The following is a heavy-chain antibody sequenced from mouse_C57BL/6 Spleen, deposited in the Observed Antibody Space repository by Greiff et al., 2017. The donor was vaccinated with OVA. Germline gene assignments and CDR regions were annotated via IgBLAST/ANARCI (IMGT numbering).Heavy chain of an antibody. Sequence: VKLMESGPGLVAPSPSLSISCTASGFSLTSYGVSWVRQPPGKGLEWMGVIWGDGGTNYHSALISRLSISEDNSKSQVILKLNGLQTDDTATYYYARPEGAYWGQGTLVTVSA. CDR2: IWGDGGT. CDR1: GFSLTSYG. V-gene: IGHV2-3*01. CDR3: ARPEGAY. J-gene: IGHJ3*01.